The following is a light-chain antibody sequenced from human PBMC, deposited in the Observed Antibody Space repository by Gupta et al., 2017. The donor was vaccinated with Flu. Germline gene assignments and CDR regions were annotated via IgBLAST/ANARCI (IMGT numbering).Light chain of an antibody. V-gene: IGLV3-1*01. CDR3: QARGDRSDFV. CDR2: KDS. J-gene: IGLJ1*01. CDR1: RLGTKY. Sequence: SYDLTQPPSVSVSPGQTATITCSGDRLGTKYTSWFQQKPGQPPLLVIYKDSNRPLGIPERFSGSNAGNTATLMISGTQAVDEADYYCQARGDRSDFVFGSGTTVTVL.